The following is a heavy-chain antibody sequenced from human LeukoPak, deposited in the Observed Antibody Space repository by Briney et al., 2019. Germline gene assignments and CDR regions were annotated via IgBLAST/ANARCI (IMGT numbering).Heavy chain of an antibody. CDR1: GFTLSSYS. J-gene: IGHJ6*03. CDR2: ISSSSSYI. Sequence: PGGSLRLSCAASGFTLSSYSMNWVRQAPGKGLEWVSSISSSSSYIYYADSVKGRFTISRDNAKNSLYLQMNSLRAEDTALYFCARDATTEIGTVYMDVWGKGTTVTISS. D-gene: IGHD1-1*01. CDR3: ARDATTEIGTVYMDV. V-gene: IGHV3-21*01.